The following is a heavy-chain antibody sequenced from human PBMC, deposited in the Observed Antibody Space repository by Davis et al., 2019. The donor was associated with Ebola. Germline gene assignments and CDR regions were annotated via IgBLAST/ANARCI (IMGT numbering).Heavy chain of an antibody. J-gene: IGHJ5*02. CDR1: GGSISSGGYS. CDR2: IYHSGST. V-gene: IGHV4-30-2*01. Sequence: PSETLSLTCAVSGGSISSGGYSWSWIRQPPGKGLEWIGYIYHSGSTYYNPSLKSRVTISVDRSKNQFSLKLSSVTAADTAVYYCAREPKLQGWFDPWGQGTLVTVSS. D-gene: IGHD4-23*01. CDR3: AREPKLQGWFDP.